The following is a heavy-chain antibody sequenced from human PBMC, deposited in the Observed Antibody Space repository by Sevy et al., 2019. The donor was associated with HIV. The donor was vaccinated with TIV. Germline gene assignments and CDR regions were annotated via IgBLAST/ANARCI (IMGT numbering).Heavy chain of an antibody. V-gene: IGHV3-23*01. J-gene: IGHJ4*02. CDR2: IRISGGNT. CDR3: AKEWTQLSDWYGELDY. CDR1: GFTFSNYA. D-gene: IGHD6-19*01. Sequence: GGSLRLSCAASGFTFSNYAMSWVRQAPGKGLEWVSSIRISGGNTYYADSVKGRFTISRDNSKNTLNLQMNSLRAEDTAVYYCAKEWTQLSDWYGELDYWGQGSLVTVSS.